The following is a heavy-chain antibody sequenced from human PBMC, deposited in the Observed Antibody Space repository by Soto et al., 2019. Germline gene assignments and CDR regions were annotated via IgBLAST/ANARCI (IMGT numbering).Heavy chain of an antibody. D-gene: IGHD4-17*01. CDR3: ARDNLVGGYGDYVDY. Sequence: QVQLQESGPGLVKPSQTLSLTCTVSGGSISSGGYYWSWIRQHPGKGLEWIGYIYYSGSTCYNPSLKSRVTIAVDTSKNQSSLKLSSVTAADTAVYYCARDNLVGGYGDYVDYWGQGTLVTVSS. CDR2: IYYSGST. V-gene: IGHV4-31*03. J-gene: IGHJ4*02. CDR1: GGSISSGGYY.